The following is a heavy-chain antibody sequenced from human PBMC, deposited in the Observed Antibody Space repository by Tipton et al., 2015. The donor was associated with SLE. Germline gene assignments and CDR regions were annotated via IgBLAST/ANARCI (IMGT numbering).Heavy chain of an antibody. J-gene: IGHJ4*02. CDR1: GFTFSSYG. V-gene: IGHV3-33*01. D-gene: IGHD1-26*01. Sequence: SLRLSCAASGFTFSSYGMHWVRQAPGKGLEWVAVIWYDGSNKYYADSVKGRFTISRDNSKNTLYLQMNSLGAEDTAVYYCARDRGSGGTIFDYWGQGTLVTVSS. CDR3: ARDRGSGGTIFDY. CDR2: IWYDGSNK.